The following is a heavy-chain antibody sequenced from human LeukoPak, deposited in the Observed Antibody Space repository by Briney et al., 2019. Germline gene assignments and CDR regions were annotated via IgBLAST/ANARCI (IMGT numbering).Heavy chain of an antibody. Sequence: SETLSLTCAVHGGSFSGYYWSWIRQPPGKGLEWIGEINHSGSTNYNPSLKSRVTISVDTSKNQFSLKLSSVTAADTAVYYCARRRTYQLLYRVSYYYYMDVWGKGTTVTVSS. V-gene: IGHV4-34*01. CDR2: INHSGST. D-gene: IGHD2-2*02. CDR1: GGSFSGYY. CDR3: ARRRTYQLLYRVSYYYYMDV. J-gene: IGHJ6*03.